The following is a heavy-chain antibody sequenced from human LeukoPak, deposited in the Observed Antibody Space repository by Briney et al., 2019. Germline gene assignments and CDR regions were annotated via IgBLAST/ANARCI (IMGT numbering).Heavy chain of an antibody. J-gene: IGHJ4*02. CDR2: ISSSGSAI. CDR3: ARGGSLGY. Sequence: GGSLRLSCAASGFTFSSYEMNWVRQAPGKGLEWVSKISSSGSAIYYTDSVKGRFTISRDNAKSTLYLQMNSLRVEDTAVYYCARGGSLGYWGQGTLVTVSS. D-gene: IGHD6-19*01. CDR1: GFTFSSYE. V-gene: IGHV3-48*03.